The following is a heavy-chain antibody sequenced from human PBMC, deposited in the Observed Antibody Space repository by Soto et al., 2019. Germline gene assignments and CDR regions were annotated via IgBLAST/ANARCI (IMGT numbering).Heavy chain of an antibody. CDR3: ARSLDYDTSAPYSFDV. D-gene: IGHD3-22*01. CDR2: IYDSGSP. V-gene: IGHV4-30-2*01. CDR1: GGSISSDDYS. J-gene: IGHJ6*02. Sequence: SETLSLTCAVSGGSISSDDYSWSWIRQPPGKGLEWIGYIYDSGSPYYNPSLKSRVAISLDRSRNHFSLQLNSVTAADTAMYYCARSLDYDTSAPYSFDVGAQGTTAPVPS.